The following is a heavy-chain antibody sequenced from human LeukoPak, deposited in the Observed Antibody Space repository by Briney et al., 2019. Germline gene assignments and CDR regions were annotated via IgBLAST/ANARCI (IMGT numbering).Heavy chain of an antibody. CDR1: GFTVTNAW. CDR3: TTGDWTAGN. CDR2: IKSQIGGGTR. D-gene: IGHD3/OR15-3a*01. J-gene: IGHJ4*02. Sequence: GGSLRLSCAASGFTVTNAWMSWVRQAPGKGLEWVGRIKSQIGGGTRDYAAPVKGRFTISKDDPKNTLYLQMNGLKTDDTAVYYCTTGDWTAGNWGQGTLVTVSS. V-gene: IGHV3-15*01.